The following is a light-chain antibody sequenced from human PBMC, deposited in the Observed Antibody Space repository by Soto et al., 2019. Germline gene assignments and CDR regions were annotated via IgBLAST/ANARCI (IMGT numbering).Light chain of an antibody. J-gene: IGKJ2*01. CDR1: QIIDSY. Sequence: DIQMTQSPSSLSVSVGDRVTITCRASQIIDSYLNWYQQKPGKAPNLLIYAASTLQSGVPSRFSGSGSGTDFTLTISSLQTEDFATYYCQQSYTTPYTFGQGTKLEIK. V-gene: IGKV1-39*01. CDR3: QQSYTTPYT. CDR2: AAS.